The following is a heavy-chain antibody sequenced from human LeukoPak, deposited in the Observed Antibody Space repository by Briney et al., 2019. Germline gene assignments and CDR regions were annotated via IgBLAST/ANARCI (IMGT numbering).Heavy chain of an antibody. V-gene: IGHV1-69*06. J-gene: IGHJ4*02. D-gene: IGHD5-24*01. CDR3: ARIPSRGRDGYNTDY. CDR1: GGTFSSYA. CDR2: IIPIFGTA. Sequence: ASVKVSCKASGGTFSSYAISWVRQAPGQGLEWMGGIIPIFGTANYAQKFQGRATITADKSTSTAYMELSSLRSEDTAVYYCARIPSRGRDGYNTDYWGQGTLVTVSS.